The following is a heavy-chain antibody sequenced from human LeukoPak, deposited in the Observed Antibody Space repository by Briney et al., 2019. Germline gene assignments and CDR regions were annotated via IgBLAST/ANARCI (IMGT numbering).Heavy chain of an antibody. Sequence: ASVKVSCKASGYTFINYYVHWVRQAPGQGPEYMGIINPSAGNTNYAQKFQGRITMTRDTSTTTVYMEPSSLVSEDTAVYYCARERPSKCYFDYWGQGTLVTVSS. CDR3: ARERPSKCYFDY. J-gene: IGHJ4*02. CDR2: INPSAGNT. CDR1: GYTFINYY. V-gene: IGHV1-46*01.